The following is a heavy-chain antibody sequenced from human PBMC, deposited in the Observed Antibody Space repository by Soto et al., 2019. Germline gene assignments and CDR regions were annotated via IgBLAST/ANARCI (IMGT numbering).Heavy chain of an antibody. D-gene: IGHD3-10*01. CDR2: IYPGDSDT. J-gene: IGHJ4*02. CDR3: AGHEGYYGSPGAGLFDY. CDR1: GYSFTSYW. V-gene: IGHV5-51*01. Sequence: EVQLVQSGAEVKKPGESLKISCKGSGYSFTSYWIGWVRQMPGKGLEWMGIIYPGDSDTRYGPSFQGQVTISADKSILPAYLQWSSLKASATAMYYRAGHEGYYGSPGAGLFDYWGQGTLVTVSS.